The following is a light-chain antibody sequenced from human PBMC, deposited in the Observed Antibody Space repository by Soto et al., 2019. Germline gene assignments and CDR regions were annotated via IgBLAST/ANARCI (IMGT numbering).Light chain of an antibody. J-gene: IGLJ2*01. V-gene: IGLV8-61*01. CDR1: SGSVSTSYY. CDR3: VLYMGSGSVV. CDR2: STN. Sequence: QAVVTQEPSFSVSPGGTVTLTCGLSSGSVSTSYYPSWYQQTPGHAPRTLIYSTNTRSSGVPDRFSGSILGNKAALTITGAQADDESDYYCVLYMGSGSVVFGGGTKLTVL.